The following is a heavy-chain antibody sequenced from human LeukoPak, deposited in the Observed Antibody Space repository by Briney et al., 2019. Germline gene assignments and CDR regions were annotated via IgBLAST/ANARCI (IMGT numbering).Heavy chain of an antibody. CDR1: GFTFRRYA. J-gene: IGHJ4*02. Sequence: TGGSLRLSCAASGFTFRRYAMTWVRQAPGKGLEWISYTSRSSGAIFYADSVKGRFTISGDNAKSSLYLQMNGLRAEDTAVYYCVRDHLYGFDYWGQGTLVTVSS. CDR2: TSRSSGAI. CDR3: VRDHLYGFDY. V-gene: IGHV3-48*04. D-gene: IGHD4-17*01.